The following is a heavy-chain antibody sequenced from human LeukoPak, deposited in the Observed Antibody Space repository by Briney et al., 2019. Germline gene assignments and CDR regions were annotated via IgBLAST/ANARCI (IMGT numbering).Heavy chain of an antibody. CDR3: ARAPAAGDYYGMDV. CDR1: GGSISNYY. V-gene: IGHV4-59*01. J-gene: IGHJ6*02. CDR2: IYYSGST. D-gene: IGHD6-13*01. Sequence: SETLSLTCTVSGGSISNYYWSWIRQPPGKGLEWIGYIYYSGSTDYNSSLKSRVAISVDTSKNQFCLRLSSVTAADTAVYYCARAPAAGDYYGMDVWGQGTTVTVSS.